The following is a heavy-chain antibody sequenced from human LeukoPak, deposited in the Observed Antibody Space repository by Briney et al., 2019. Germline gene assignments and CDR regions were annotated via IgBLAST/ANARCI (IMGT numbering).Heavy chain of an antibody. CDR1: GGSFSSYY. D-gene: IGHD5-18*01. CDR2: IYYSGRT. V-gene: IGHV4-59*08. Sequence: PSETLSPTYNVSGGSFSSYYWSWIRQPPGKGLEWIGYIYYSGRTNYNPSLKSRVTMSVDTSENQFSLKLYSVTAADTAVYYCAKLRGGRTVGTDVLTWFDPWGQGILVTVSS. J-gene: IGHJ5*02. CDR3: AKLRGGRTVGTDVLTWFDP.